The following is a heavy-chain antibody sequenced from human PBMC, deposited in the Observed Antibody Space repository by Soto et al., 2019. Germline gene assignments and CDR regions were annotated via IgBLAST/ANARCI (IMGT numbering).Heavy chain of an antibody. V-gene: IGHV1-69*01. CDR1: GGTFSSYA. CDR3: ARDLGGGGMDV. Sequence: QVQLVQSGAEVKKPGSSVKVSCKASGGTFSSYAISWVRQSPGQGLEWMGGIIPIFGTANYAQKFQGRVKITADESTSTDYMELSSLRSEDTAVYYCARDLGGGGMDVWGQGTTVTVSS. J-gene: IGHJ6*02. D-gene: IGHD3-10*01. CDR2: IIPIFGTA.